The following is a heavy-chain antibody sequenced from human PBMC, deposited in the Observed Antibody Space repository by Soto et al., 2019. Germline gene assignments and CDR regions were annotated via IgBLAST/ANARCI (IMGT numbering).Heavy chain of an antibody. CDR3: ARPPAPAGDWFDP. J-gene: IGHJ5*02. V-gene: IGHV4-61*01. Sequence: PSETLSLTCTVSGDSVSSGSHYWSWVRQPPGKGLEWIGFIHYSGNTNYNPSLKRRVTIALDTSKNQLSLMLSSVTAENTAVYYCARPPAPAGDWFDPWGQGALVTVST. CDR2: IHYSGNT. D-gene: IGHD3-10*01. CDR1: GDSVSSGSHY.